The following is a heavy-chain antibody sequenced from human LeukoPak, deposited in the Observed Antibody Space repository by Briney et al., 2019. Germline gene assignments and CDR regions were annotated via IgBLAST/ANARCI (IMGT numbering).Heavy chain of an antibody. Sequence: GGSLRLSCAASGFTFRSYAMSWVRQALGKGLEWVSAISGSGGSTYYADSVKGRFTISRDNSKNTLYLQMNSLRAEDTAVYYCASYDSSGYYHYFDYWGQGTLVTVSS. J-gene: IGHJ4*02. D-gene: IGHD3-22*01. V-gene: IGHV3-23*01. CDR1: GFTFRSYA. CDR2: ISGSGGST. CDR3: ASYDSSGYYHYFDY.